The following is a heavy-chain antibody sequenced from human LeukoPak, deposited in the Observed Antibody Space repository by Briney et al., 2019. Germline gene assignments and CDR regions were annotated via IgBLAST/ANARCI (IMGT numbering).Heavy chain of an antibody. CDR1: AGSISSFY. CDR2: IYTSGST. V-gene: IGHV4-4*07. J-gene: IGHJ3*02. D-gene: IGHD3-3*01. CDR3: ARDRECDFWSGYSPSVLDI. Sequence: SSETLSLTCTVSAGSISSFYWSWIRQPAGKGLEWIGRIYTSGSTNYNPSLKSRVTMSVDTSKNQFSLKLSSVTAADTAVYYCARDRECDFWSGYSPSVLDIWGQGTMVTVSS.